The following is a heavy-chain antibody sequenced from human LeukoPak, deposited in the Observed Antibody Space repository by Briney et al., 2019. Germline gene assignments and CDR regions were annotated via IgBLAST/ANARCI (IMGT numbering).Heavy chain of an antibody. CDR3: ARHSGNYYFDY. V-gene: IGHV3-7*03. Sequence: GGSLRLSCAASGFTFSNHWMSWVRQAPGKGLEWVANINKDGSEKYSVDSVKGRFTISRDNAKNSLYLQMNSLRAEDTAVYYCARHSGNYYFDYWGQGTLVTVSS. CDR1: GFTFSNHW. CDR2: INKDGSEK. D-gene: IGHD1-26*01. J-gene: IGHJ4*02.